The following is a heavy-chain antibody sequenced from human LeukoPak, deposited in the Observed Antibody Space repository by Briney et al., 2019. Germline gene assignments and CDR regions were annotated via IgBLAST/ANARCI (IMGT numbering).Heavy chain of an antibody. CDR2: IYYSGST. V-gene: IGHV4-39*01. CDR3: ARQFYDYVWGSYRYTNPFDY. D-gene: IGHD3-16*02. Sequence: SETLSLTCTVSGGSISSSSYYWGWIRQPPGKGLEWIGSIYYSGSTYYNPSLKSRVTISVDTSKSQFSLKLSSVTAADTAVYYCARQFYDYVWGSYRYTNPFDYWGQGTLVTVSS. CDR1: GGSISSSSYY. J-gene: IGHJ4*02.